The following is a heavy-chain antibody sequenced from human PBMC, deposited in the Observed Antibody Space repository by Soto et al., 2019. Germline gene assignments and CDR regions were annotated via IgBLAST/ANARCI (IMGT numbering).Heavy chain of an antibody. Sequence: QVRLVQSGSEAKKPGASVKVSCKASGYSFTGYFLHWVRQAPGRGFEWMGWINPNSGRTHFAQKFEGKVTLTRDHSISSGYRELTSLSSDDPAVYYCGASGRDLWPGYPRGNMDVWGHGTTVTVSS. J-gene: IGHJ6*02. CDR3: GASGRDLWPGYPRGNMDV. V-gene: IGHV1-2*02. CDR1: GYSFTGYF. CDR2: INPNSGRT. D-gene: IGHD3-3*01.